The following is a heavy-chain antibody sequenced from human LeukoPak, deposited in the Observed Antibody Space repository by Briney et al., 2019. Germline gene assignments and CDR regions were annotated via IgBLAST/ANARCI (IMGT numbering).Heavy chain of an antibody. CDR2: IKSKTDGGTT. CDR1: GFTFSNAW. D-gene: IGHD2-2*01. Sequence: GGSLRLSCAASGFTFSNAWMSWVRQAPGKGLEGVGRIKSKTDGGTTDYAAPVKGRFTISRDDSKNTLYLQMNSLKTEDTAVYYCTTGYCSRASCYYFDYWGQGTLVTVSS. CDR3: TTGYCSRASCYYFDY. J-gene: IGHJ4*02. V-gene: IGHV3-15*01.